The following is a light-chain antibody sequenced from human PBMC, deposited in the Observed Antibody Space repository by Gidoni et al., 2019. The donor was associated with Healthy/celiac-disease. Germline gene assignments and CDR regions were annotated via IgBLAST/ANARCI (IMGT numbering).Light chain of an antibody. Sequence: EIVSTQSPDTLSLSPGERATLSCRASQSVSSYLAWYQQKPGQAPRLLIYYASNRAPGIPARFSGSGSGTDFTLTISSLEPEDFAVYYCQQRSNWPFTCGPXTKVDIK. V-gene: IGKV3-11*01. J-gene: IGKJ3*01. CDR2: YAS. CDR1: QSVSSY. CDR3: QQRSNWPFT.